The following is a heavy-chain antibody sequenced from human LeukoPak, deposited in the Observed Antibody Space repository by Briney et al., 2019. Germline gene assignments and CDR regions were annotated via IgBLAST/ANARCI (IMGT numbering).Heavy chain of an antibody. V-gene: IGHV3-23*01. CDR3: AKGEGPYSPFDP. J-gene: IGHJ5*02. D-gene: IGHD6-13*01. Sequence: GSLRLSCAASGFTFSSNAMSWVRQAPGKGLEWVSAISGSGGSTYYADSVKGRFTISRDNSKNTLYLQMNSLRAEDTAVYYCAKGEGPYSPFDPWGQGTLVTVSS. CDR1: GFTFSSNA. CDR2: ISGSGGST.